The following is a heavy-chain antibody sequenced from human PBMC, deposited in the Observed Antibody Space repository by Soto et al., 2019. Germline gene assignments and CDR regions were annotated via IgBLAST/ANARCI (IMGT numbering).Heavy chain of an antibody. V-gene: IGHV3-7*05. CDR2: IKYDDSET. CDR3: AAWSRSNWFDY. CDR1: GFIFSSHW. J-gene: IGHJ4*02. Sequence: EVQLVESGGGLVQPGGSLRLSCAGSGFIFSSHWMGWVRQSPVRGLEWVANIKYDDSETPYMDFATGRFTISRDNAKNTLYLQMTSLRVEDTAVYYGAAWSRSNWFDYWGQGTLVTVSS. D-gene: IGHD6-13*01.